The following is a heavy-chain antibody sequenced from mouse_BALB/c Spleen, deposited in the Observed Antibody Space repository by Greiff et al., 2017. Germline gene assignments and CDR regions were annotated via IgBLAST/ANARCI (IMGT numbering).Heavy chain of an antibody. CDR1: GYTFTSYW. Sequence: QLQESGAELAKPGASVKMSCKASGYTFTSYWMHWVKQRPGQGLEWIGYINPSTGYTEYNQKFKDKATLTADKSSSTAYMQLSSLTSEDSAVYYCARDYYGSSSAWFAYWGQGTLVTVSA. V-gene: IGHV1-7*01. CDR3: ARDYYGSSSAWFAY. J-gene: IGHJ3*01. D-gene: IGHD1-1*01. CDR2: INPSTGYT.